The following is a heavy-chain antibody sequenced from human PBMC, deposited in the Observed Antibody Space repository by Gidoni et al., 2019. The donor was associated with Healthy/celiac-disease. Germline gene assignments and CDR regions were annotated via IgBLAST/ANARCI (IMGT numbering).Heavy chain of an antibody. CDR1: GFTFSSYA. D-gene: IGHD3-3*01. CDR3: AKGNYDFWSGPYYYYYMDV. J-gene: IGHJ6*03. CDR2: ISGSGGST. Sequence: EVQLLESGGGLVQPGGSLRLSCAASGFTFSSYAMSWVRQAPGKGLEWVSAISGSGGSTYYADSVKGRFTISRDNAKNTLYLQMNSLRAEDTAVYYCAKGNYDFWSGPYYYYYMDVWGKGTTVTVSS. V-gene: IGHV3-23*01.